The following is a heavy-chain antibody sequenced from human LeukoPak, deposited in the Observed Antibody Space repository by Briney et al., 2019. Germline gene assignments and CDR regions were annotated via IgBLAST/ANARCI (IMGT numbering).Heavy chain of an antibody. Sequence: ASVKVFCKASGGTFSSYAISWVRQAPGQGLEWMGRIIPILGIANYAQKFQGRVTITADKSTSTAYMELSSLRSEDTAVYFCARGHFHYDILTGYYLGDAFDIWGQGTMVTVSS. D-gene: IGHD3-9*01. J-gene: IGHJ3*02. V-gene: IGHV1-69*04. CDR2: IIPILGIA. CDR3: ARGHFHYDILTGYYLGDAFDI. CDR1: GGTFSSYA.